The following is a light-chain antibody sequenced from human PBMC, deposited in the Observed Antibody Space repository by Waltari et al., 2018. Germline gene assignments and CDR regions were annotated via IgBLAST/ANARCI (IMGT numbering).Light chain of an antibody. CDR2: SAS. V-gene: IGKV3-11*01. CDR3: QQRNNWPPWT. Sequence: EILLTQSPAILSLSPGERATLSCRASRSVNSNLAWYQHKPGHAPRLLIYSASNRATGVPDRFSGSGSGTDFTLTISSLEPEDFAVYSCQQRNNWPPWTFGQGTKVEVK. CDR1: RSVNSN. J-gene: IGKJ1*01.